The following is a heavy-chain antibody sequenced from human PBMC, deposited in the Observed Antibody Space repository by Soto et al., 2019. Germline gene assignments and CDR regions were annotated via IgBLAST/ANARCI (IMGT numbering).Heavy chain of an antibody. Sequence: ASVKVSCKASGYSFSTYGISWVRQAPGQGLEWMEWISTSNGYTNYAQKFQGRVSMTTDTSTNTAYMEVRSLRSDDTAVYYCARGVADAEAWFGLWGQGTLVIVSS. V-gene: IGHV1-18*01. CDR2: ISTSNGYT. CDR3: ARGVADAEAWFGL. D-gene: IGHD2-15*01. J-gene: IGHJ5*02. CDR1: GYSFSTYG.